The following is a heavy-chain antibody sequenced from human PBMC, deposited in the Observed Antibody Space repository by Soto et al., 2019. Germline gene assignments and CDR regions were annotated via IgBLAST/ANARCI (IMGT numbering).Heavy chain of an antibody. CDR2: ISAYNGNT. Sequence: QVQLVQSGAEVKKPGASVKVSCQASGYTFTSYGISWVRQAPGQGLEWMGWISAYNGNTNYAQKLQGRVTMTTDTSTSTAYMELRSLRSDDTAVYYCARDSSSSDSYYYYGMDVWGQGTTVTVSS. D-gene: IGHD6-6*01. CDR3: ARDSSSSDSYYYYGMDV. CDR1: GYTFTSYG. J-gene: IGHJ6*02. V-gene: IGHV1-18*01.